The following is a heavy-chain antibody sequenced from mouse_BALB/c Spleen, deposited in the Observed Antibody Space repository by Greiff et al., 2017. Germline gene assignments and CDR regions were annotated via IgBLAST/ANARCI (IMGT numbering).Heavy chain of an antibody. CDR1: GYTFTDYA. Sequence: VKLVESDAELVKPGASVKISCKASGYTFTDYAIHWVKQKPEQGLEWIGYISPGNGDIKYNEKFKGKATLTADKSSSTAYMQLNSLTSEDSAVYFCKTTMNTTGWFAYWGKGTLVTVSA. V-gene: IGHV1S53*02. CDR3: KTTMNTTGWFAY. CDR2: ISPGNGDI. D-gene: IGHD2-4*01. J-gene: IGHJ3*01.